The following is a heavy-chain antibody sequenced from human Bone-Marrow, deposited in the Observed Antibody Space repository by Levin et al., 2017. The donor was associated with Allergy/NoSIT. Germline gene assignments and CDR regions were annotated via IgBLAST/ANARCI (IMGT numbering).Heavy chain of an antibody. V-gene: IGHV6-1*01. D-gene: IGHD1-26*01. J-gene: IGHJ3*02. Sequence: SQTLSLTCDISGDRVSSNSAAWNWIRQSPSRGLEWLGRTYYRSKWYSDYAVSVKSRITINADTSKNQFSLQLNSVTPEDTAVYYCARHLYSGSFHDAFHIWGQGTMVTVSS. CDR2: TYYRSKWYS. CDR1: GDRVSSNSAA. CDR3: ARHLYSGSFHDAFHI.